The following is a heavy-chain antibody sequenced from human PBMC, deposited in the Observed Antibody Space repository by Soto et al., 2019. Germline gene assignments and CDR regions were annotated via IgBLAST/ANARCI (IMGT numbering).Heavy chain of an antibody. Sequence: QVQLQESGPGLVKPSGTLSLTCAVSGGSISSSNWWSWVRQPPGKGLEWIGEIYHSGSTNYNPSLKSRVTISVDKSKNHFSLKLSSVTAADTAVYYCARDRGGYCSSTSCQYYYYGMDVWGQGTTVTVSS. D-gene: IGHD2-2*01. CDR1: GGSISSSNW. J-gene: IGHJ6*02. CDR2: IYHSGST. CDR3: ARDRGGYCSSTSCQYYYYGMDV. V-gene: IGHV4-4*02.